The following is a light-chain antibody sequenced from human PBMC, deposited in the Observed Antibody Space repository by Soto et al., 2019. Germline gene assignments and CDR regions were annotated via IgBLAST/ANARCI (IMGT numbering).Light chain of an antibody. CDR1: QSVSNN. CDR3: QQYNIWPPWT. V-gene: IGKV3-15*01. CDR2: DAS. Sequence: ILMTQSPATLSVSPGERATLTCRASQSVSNNLAWYQQKPGQAPRLLIYDASTRATGIPARFSGSGSGTEFTLTISGLQSEDFAVYYCQQYNIWPPWTFGQGTKVEVK. J-gene: IGKJ1*01.